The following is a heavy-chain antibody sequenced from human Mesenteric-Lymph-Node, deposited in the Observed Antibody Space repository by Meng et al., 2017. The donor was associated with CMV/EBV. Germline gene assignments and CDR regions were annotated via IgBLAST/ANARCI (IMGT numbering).Heavy chain of an antibody. J-gene: IGHJ4*02. CDR1: GYSFTNYW. CDR2: IYPGDSDT. D-gene: IGHD4-17*01. V-gene: IGHV5-51*01. CDR3: ARLTSTVTSPLNY. Sequence: CKDSGYSFTNYWIVWVRQMPGKGLEWMGIIYPGDSDTRYSPSFQGQVTISADTSISTAYLQWSSLKASDTAIYYCARLTSTVTSPLNYWGQGTLVTVSS.